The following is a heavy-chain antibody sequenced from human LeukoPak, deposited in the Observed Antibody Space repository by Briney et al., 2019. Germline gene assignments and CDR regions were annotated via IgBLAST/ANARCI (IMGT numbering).Heavy chain of an antibody. D-gene: IGHD3-10*01. V-gene: IGHV3-30*18. CDR3: AKDSYYYGSGSYYIPDY. Sequence: GGSLRLSCAASGFTFSSFGMHWVRQAPGQGLEWVAVISYDGSNKYYADSVKGRFTISRDNSKNTLYLQMNSLRAEDTAVYYCAKDSYYYGSGSYYIPDYWGQGTLVTVSS. J-gene: IGHJ4*02. CDR2: ISYDGSNK. CDR1: GFTFSSFG.